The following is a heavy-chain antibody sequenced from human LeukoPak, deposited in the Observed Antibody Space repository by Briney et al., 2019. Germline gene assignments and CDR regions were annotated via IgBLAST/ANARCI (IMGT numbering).Heavy chain of an antibody. J-gene: IGHJ4*02. D-gene: IGHD3-22*01. V-gene: IGHV3-74*01. CDR1: GFTFSSSW. Sequence: PGGSLRLSCAVSGFTFSSSWMHWVRQAPGKGLVWVSHIKTDGSTTAYAGSVKGRFAISRDNAKNSLYLQMNSLRAEDTALYYCAREVSEGFDFWGQGTLVTVSS. CDR2: IKTDGSTT. CDR3: AREVSEGFDF.